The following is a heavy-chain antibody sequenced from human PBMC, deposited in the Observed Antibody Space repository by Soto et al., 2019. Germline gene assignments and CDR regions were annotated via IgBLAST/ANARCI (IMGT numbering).Heavy chain of an antibody. V-gene: IGHV4-30-4*01. CDR1: GGSISGGVHS. CDR3: AREIMPLTNDWYFDL. CDR2: IFDSGST. D-gene: IGHD2-8*01. Sequence: QVQLQESGPGLVKPSETLSLTCTVSGGSISGGVHSLSWIRQPPGKGLEWIGHIFDSGSTYYNPSLKSRLTISVDTSKNQFSLRLSSVTAADTAVYYCAREIMPLTNDWYFDLWGRGTLVTVSS. J-gene: IGHJ2*01.